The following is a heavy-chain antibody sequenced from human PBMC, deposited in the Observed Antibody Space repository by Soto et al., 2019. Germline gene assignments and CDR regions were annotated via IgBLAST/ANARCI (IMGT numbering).Heavy chain of an antibody. CDR1: GFIFSNFD. CDR2: IGFAGDT. V-gene: IGHV3-13*01. Sequence: GGSLRLSCGASGFIFSNFDMHWVRQTTEKGLEWVSGIGFAGDTNYSGSVKGRFTISRENAKDSLFLQMNSLRVGDTAVYYCVRGLPGGFDPWGQGTLVTVSS. J-gene: IGHJ5*02. D-gene: IGHD3-10*01. CDR3: VRGLPGGFDP.